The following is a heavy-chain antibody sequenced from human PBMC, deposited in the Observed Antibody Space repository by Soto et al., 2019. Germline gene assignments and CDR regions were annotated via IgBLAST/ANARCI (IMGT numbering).Heavy chain of an antibody. J-gene: IGHJ6*02. D-gene: IGHD1-1*01. CDR2: IIPIFRTP. Sequence: QVQLVQSGAEVVKPGSSVKVSCKASGDTFDTFAISWVRQAPGQGLEWMGGIIPIFRTPDYGQKFQGRVTITADESTSTAYMELRSPRAEDTAVYYCARDKDREQLGGNYYYTLDVWGQGTTVTVSS. CDR1: GDTFDTFA. CDR3: ARDKDREQLGGNYYYTLDV. V-gene: IGHV1-69*12.